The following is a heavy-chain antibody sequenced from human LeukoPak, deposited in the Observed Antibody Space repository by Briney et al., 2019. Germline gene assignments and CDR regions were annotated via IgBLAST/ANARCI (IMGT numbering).Heavy chain of an antibody. CDR2: ISKNGGTT. CDR3: ASPIEVVTATPSFDY. V-gene: IGHV3-23*01. CDR1: GFTFSSYA. J-gene: IGHJ4*02. D-gene: IGHD2-21*02. Sequence: PGGSLRLSCAASGFTFSSYAVNWVRQAPGKGLEWVSGISKNGGTTYYADSVKGRFIISRDNSKNTLYMQMNSLRAEDTAVYYCASPIEVVTATPSFDYGGQGTLVTVSS.